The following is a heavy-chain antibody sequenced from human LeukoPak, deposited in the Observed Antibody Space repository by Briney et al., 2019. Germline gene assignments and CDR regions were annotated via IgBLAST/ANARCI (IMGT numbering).Heavy chain of an antibody. V-gene: IGHV3-7*01. CDR3: ARDLSGVTGYTYGRGIDY. D-gene: IGHD5-18*01. Sequence: GGSLRLSCAASGSTFSSYWMSWVRQAPGKGLEWVANIKKDGSETYYVDSVKGRFTISRDNAKTSLYLQMNSLRAEDTAVYYCARDLSGVTGYTYGRGIDYWGQGTLVTVSS. CDR1: GSTFSSYW. J-gene: IGHJ4*02. CDR2: IKKDGSET.